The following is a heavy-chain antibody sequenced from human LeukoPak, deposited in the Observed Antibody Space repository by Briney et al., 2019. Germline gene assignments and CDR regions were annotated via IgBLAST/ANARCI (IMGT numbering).Heavy chain of an antibody. V-gene: IGHV1-2*02. CDR3: ARETPLASRAFDI. D-gene: IGHD3-3*02. CDR1: GYTFTAYY. Sequence: ASVTVSCKASGYTFTAYYMHWVRQAPGQGLEWMGWINPNSGGTNYAQKFQGRVTMTRDTSISTAYMELSRLRPDDTAVYYCARETPLASRAFDIWGQGTMVTVSS. J-gene: IGHJ3*02. CDR2: INPNSGGT.